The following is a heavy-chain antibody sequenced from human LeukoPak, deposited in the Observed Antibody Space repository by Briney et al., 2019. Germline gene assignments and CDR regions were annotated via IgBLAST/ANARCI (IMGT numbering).Heavy chain of an antibody. Sequence: ASVKVSCKASGCTFTSCYMHWVRQAPGQGLEWMGIINPSGGSTSYAQKFQGRVTMTRDTSTSTVYMELSSLRSEDTAVYYCARVQQQLVRRFWFDPWGQGTLVTVSS. CDR3: ARVQQQLVRRFWFDP. V-gene: IGHV1-46*03. D-gene: IGHD6-13*01. CDR1: GCTFTSCY. CDR2: INPSGGST. J-gene: IGHJ5*02.